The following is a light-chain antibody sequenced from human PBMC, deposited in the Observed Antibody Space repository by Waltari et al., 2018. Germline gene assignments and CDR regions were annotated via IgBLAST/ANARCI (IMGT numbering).Light chain of an antibody. CDR1: QSVSST. Sequence: EIVMTQSPATLSVSPRERATLSCRASQSVSSTLAWYQQKPGQAPRPLIYGASTRATGIPARFSGSGSGTEFTLTISSLQSEDFAVYYWQQYNNWPPLTVGGGTKVEIK. J-gene: IGKJ4*01. V-gene: IGKV3-15*01. CDR2: GAS. CDR3: QQYNNWPPLT.